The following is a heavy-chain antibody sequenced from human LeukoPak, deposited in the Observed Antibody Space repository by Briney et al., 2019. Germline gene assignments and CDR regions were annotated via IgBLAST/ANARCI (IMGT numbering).Heavy chain of an antibody. Sequence: GGSLRLSCAASGFTFSRYSMNWVRQAPGKGLEWVSSISSSSTYIYYADSVKGRFTISRDNAKNSLYLQMNSLRSDDTAVYYCARDPGGNRIAVAGTDYWGQGTLVTVSS. CDR1: GFTFSRYS. V-gene: IGHV3-21*04. D-gene: IGHD6-19*01. CDR2: ISSSSTYI. CDR3: ARDPGGNRIAVAGTDY. J-gene: IGHJ4*02.